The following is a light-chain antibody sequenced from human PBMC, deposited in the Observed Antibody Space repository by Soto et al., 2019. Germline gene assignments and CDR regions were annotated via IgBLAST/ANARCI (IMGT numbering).Light chain of an antibody. Sequence: QSVLTQPPSASGTPGQRVIIPCSETTSNAGSIYVFWYQQLPGTAPKVVIYDNHQRPSGVPDRFSGSKSGTSASLGISGLQPEDEADYYCASWDNSLNGLVFGGGTKLTVL. CDR3: ASWDNSLNGLV. V-gene: IGLV1-44*01. CDR2: DNH. J-gene: IGLJ3*02. CDR1: TSNAGSIY.